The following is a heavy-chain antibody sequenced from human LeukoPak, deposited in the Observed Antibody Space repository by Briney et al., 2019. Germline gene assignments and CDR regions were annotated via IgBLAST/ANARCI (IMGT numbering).Heavy chain of an antibody. CDR1: GGTISSGGYY. D-gene: IGHD3-10*01. Sequence: PSETLSLTCTVSGGTISSGGYYWSWMRQHPGKGLEWGGYIYYSGSTYYNPSLKSRVTISVDTSKNQFSLKLSSVTAADTAVYYCASSWGFGELLGWFDPWGQGTLVTVSS. CDR2: IYYSGST. J-gene: IGHJ5*02. V-gene: IGHV4-31*03. CDR3: ASSWGFGELLGWFDP.